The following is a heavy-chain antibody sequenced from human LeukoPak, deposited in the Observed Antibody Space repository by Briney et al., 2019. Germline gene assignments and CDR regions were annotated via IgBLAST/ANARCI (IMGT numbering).Heavy chain of an antibody. CDR2: ISAYNGYT. CDR1: GYTFTSFG. V-gene: IGHV1-18*01. J-gene: IGHJ4*02. Sequence: GASVKVYCKASGYTFTSFGINWVRQAPGQGLEWIGWISAYNGYTNYAQELQGRVTVTTDTSTSTAYMELGSLRSDDTAVYYCARVVIPLYSSSRFDYWGQGTLVTVSS. D-gene: IGHD6-13*01. CDR3: ARVVIPLYSSSRFDY.